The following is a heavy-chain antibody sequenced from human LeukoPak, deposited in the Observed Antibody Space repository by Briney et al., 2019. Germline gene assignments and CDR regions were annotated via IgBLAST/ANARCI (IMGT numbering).Heavy chain of an antibody. Sequence: SETLSLTCTVSGGSISSSSYYWSWIRQPPGKGLEWIGEINHSGSTNYNPSLKSRVTISVDTSKNQFSLKLSSVTAADTAVYYCARGRGYCSSTSCRINWFDPWGQGTLVTVSS. J-gene: IGHJ5*02. CDR2: INHSGST. CDR1: GGSISSSSYY. CDR3: ARGRGYCSSTSCRINWFDP. V-gene: IGHV4-39*07. D-gene: IGHD2-2*01.